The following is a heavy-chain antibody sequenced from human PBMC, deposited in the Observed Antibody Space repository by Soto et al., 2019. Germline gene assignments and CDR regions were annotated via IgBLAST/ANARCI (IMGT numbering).Heavy chain of an antibody. D-gene: IGHD2-15*01. CDR3: ARAHAPTLPFDY. CDR1: GGSMRNVY. J-gene: IGHJ4*01. CDR2: IFHSGNA. Sequence: SETLSLTCTVSGGSMRNVYWSWIRQPPGKRLEGIGFIFHSGNAKYNPSLTRRVTISIDTSKSQFSLTLDSVTAADTAVYFCARAHAPTLPFDYWGLGTLVNVS. V-gene: IGHV4-59*01.